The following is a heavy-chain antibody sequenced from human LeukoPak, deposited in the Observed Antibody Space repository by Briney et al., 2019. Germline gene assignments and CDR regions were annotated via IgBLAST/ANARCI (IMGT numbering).Heavy chain of an antibody. Sequence: GASVKVSCKASGYTFTSYGLSWVRQAPGQGLEWMGWISAYNGNTNYAQKLQGRVTLTTDTSTSTAYMELRSLRSDDTAVYYCARAAYSGMSPYFFDYWGQGTLVTVSS. CDR1: GYTFTSYG. J-gene: IGHJ4*02. D-gene: IGHD1-26*01. V-gene: IGHV1-18*01. CDR3: ARAAYSGMSPYFFDY. CDR2: ISAYNGNT.